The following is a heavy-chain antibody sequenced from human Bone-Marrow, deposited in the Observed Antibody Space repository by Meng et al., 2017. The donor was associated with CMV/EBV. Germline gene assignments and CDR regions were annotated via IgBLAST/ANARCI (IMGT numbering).Heavy chain of an antibody. CDR2: IYYSGST. CDR3: ARDITGDHY. Sequence: SETLSLTCTVSGGSISSYYWSWIRQPPGKGLEWIGYIYYSGSTNYNPSLKSRVTISVDTSKNQFSLKLSSVTAADTAVYYCARDITGDHYWGQGTLVTVSS. D-gene: IGHD7-27*01. J-gene: IGHJ4*02. CDR1: GGSISSYY. V-gene: IGHV4-59*01.